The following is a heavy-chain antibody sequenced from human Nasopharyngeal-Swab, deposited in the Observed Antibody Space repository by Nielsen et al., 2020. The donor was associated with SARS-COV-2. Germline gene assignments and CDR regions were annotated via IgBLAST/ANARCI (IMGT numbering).Heavy chain of an antibody. J-gene: IGHJ4*02. CDR1: GGSFSDYY. Sequence: SETLSLTCAVYGGSFSDYYWTWIRQPPGKGLEGFGEINHSGTTNSNPSLKSRVTLSVDTSKNQFSLKLSPMTAADTAVYYCARGRLHFLEPRLDYWGQGTLVTVSS. V-gene: IGHV4-34*01. CDR3: ARGRLHFLEPRLDY. D-gene: IGHD3-3*01. CDR2: INHSGTT.